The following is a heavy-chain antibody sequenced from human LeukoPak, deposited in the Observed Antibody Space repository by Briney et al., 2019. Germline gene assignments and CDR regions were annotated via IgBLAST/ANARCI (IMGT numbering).Heavy chain of an antibody. CDR2: INHSGST. CDR1: GGSFSGYY. V-gene: IGHV4-34*01. Sequence: PSETLSLTCAVYGGSFSGYYWSWIRQPPGKGLEWIGEINHSGSTNYNPSLKSRVTISVDTSKNQFSLKLSSVTAADTAVYYCARHRLWLGALGQPTNWFDPWGQGTLVTVSS. J-gene: IGHJ5*02. D-gene: IGHD3-10*01. CDR3: ARHRLWLGALGQPTNWFDP.